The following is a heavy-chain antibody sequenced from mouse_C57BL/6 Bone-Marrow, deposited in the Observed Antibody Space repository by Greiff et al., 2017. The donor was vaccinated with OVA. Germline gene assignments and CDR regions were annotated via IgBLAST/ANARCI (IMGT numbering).Heavy chain of an antibody. CDR3: AKLAGAY. Sequence: EVQLVESGGGLVKPGGSLKLSCAASGFTFSDYGMHWVRQAPEQGLEWVAYISRGSGTIYYADTVKGRFTISRDNAKNTLFLQLTSLRSEDTARYYCAKLAGAYWGQGTLVTVSA. V-gene: IGHV5-17*01. CDR1: GFTFSDYG. CDR2: ISRGSGTI. J-gene: IGHJ3*01.